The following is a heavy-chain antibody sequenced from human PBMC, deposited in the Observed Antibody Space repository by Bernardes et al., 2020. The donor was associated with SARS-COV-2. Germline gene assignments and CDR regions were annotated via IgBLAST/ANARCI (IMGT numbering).Heavy chain of an antibody. CDR2: ISSSSSYI. CDR1: GFTLSSYS. V-gene: IGHV3-21*01. D-gene: IGHD5-12*01. J-gene: IGHJ4*02. Sequence: LRLSCAASGFTLSSYSMNWVRQAPGKGLEWVSSISSSSSYIYYADSVKGRFTISRDNAKNSLYLQMNSLRAEDTAVYYCARDRRWLQFPTYYFDYWGQGTLVTVSS. CDR3: ARDRRWLQFPTYYFDY.